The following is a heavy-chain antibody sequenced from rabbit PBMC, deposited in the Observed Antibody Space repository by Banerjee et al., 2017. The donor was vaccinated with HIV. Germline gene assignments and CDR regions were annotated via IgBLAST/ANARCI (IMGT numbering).Heavy chain of an antibody. CDR1: GFSFSNHV. J-gene: IGHJ4*01. CDR3: ARDASTGIYFAFYFDL. CDR2: IAAGSSGGT. Sequence: QEQLVESGGGLVQPEGSLTLTCTASGFSFSNHVMYWVRQAPGKGLEWIACIAAGSSGGTYYASWAKGRFTISKTSSTTVTLQMTSLTAADTATYFCARDASTGIYFAFYFDLWGPGTLVTVS. D-gene: IGHD7-1*01. V-gene: IGHV1S45*01.